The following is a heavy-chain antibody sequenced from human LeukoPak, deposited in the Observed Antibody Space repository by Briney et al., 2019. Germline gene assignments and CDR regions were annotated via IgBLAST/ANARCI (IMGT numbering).Heavy chain of an antibody. CDR1: GFPFNIYG. J-gene: IGHJ4*02. CDR3: AKDATPGNSIWDHFDS. Sequence: PGGSLRLSCAASGFPFNIYGMSWVRQAPGKGLEWVSTVGGGKDIQYAESVKGRFTGSRDAAKSNVYLQMNSQRVEDTARYFCAKDATPGNSIWDHFDSWGQGTLVTVSS. CDR2: VGGGKDI. V-gene: IGHV3-23*01. D-gene: IGHD1-7*01.